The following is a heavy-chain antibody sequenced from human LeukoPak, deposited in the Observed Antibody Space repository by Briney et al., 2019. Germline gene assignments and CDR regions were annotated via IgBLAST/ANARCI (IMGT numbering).Heavy chain of an antibody. CDR1: GFTFDDYA. Sequence: PGGSLRLSCAASGFTFDDYAMHWVRQVPGEGLEWVSGISWNSDTIDLADSVKGRFTISRDNAKNSLYLQMNRLRAEDTALYYCATNGGGDSGYGNFDYWGQGTLVTVSS. D-gene: IGHD5-12*01. CDR3: ATNGGGDSGYGNFDY. J-gene: IGHJ4*02. CDR2: ISWNSDTI. V-gene: IGHV3-9*01.